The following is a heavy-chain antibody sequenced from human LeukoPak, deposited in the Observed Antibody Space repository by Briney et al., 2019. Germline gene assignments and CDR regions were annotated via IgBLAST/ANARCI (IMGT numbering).Heavy chain of an antibody. CDR2: ISYDGDNK. D-gene: IGHD6-25*01. Sequence: GGSLRLSCAASGFSFRTYGIHWVRQAPGKGLEWVGVISYDGDNKYYADSGKGRFTIYRDNSKSTLSLQMNSLRPEDTAVYYCETDLQSNGGYVAIDSWGQGTLVTVSS. CDR3: ETDLQSNGGYVAIDS. J-gene: IGHJ4*02. V-gene: IGHV3-30*03. CDR1: GFSFRTYG.